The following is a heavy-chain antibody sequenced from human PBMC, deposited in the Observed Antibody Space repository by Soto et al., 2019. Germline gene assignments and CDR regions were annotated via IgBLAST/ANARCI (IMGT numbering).Heavy chain of an antibody. Sequence: SETLSLTCTVSGGSVSSGSYYWSWIRQPPGKGLEWIGEINHSGSTNYNPSLKSRVTISVDTSKNQFSLKLSSVTAADTAVYYCARGGRQWLAPRYYYYYGMDVWGQGTTVTVSS. CDR1: GGSVSSGSYY. J-gene: IGHJ6*02. D-gene: IGHD6-19*01. CDR3: ARGGRQWLAPRYYYYYGMDV. CDR2: INHSGST. V-gene: IGHV4-61*01.